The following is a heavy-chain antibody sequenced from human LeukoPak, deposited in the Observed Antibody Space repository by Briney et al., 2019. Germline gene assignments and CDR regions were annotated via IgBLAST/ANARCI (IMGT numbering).Heavy chain of an antibody. CDR1: GNSLSELS. CDR2: FRPEEAKM. CDR3: ATRSGDFWSGFVN. Sequence: ASVTVSCKVSGNSLSELSIQWVRQAPGKGLECMGGFRPEEAKMVYSQNFQGRVTMTEDTSTQTAYMELSGLTSDDTAVYYCATRSGDFWSGFVNWGQGTLVTVSS. D-gene: IGHD3-3*01. V-gene: IGHV1-24*01. J-gene: IGHJ4*02.